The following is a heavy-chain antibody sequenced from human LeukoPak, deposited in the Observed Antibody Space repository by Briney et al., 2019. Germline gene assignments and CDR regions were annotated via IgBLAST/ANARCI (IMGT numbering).Heavy chain of an antibody. V-gene: IGHV3-21*01. CDR1: GFTFSTYT. D-gene: IGHD2-2*01. J-gene: IGHJ4*02. CDR3: ARGYQRPDN. Sequence: PGASLRLSCAASGFTFSTYTMKWGRQAPGEGLEWVSSISSSSNNINYADSVKGRFTSSRDNAMISVHLQMNSLRVEDTAVYYWARGYQRPDNWGQGTLITVSS. CDR2: ISSSSNNI.